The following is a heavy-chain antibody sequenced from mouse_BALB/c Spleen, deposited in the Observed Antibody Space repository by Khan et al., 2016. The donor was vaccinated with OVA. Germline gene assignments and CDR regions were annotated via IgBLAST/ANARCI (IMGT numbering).Heavy chain of an antibody. Sequence: VQLQESGPGLVAPSQSLSITCTVSGFSLTSYAVHWVRQPPGKGLEWLGVIWTGGSTNYNSALMSRLSISKDNSKSQVFLKMNSLQTDDTAMYYCARAYGSSYWYFDVCGAGTTVTVSS. CDR2: IWTGGST. CDR1: GFSLTSYA. V-gene: IGHV2-9*02. CDR3: ARAYGSSYWYFDV. J-gene: IGHJ1*01. D-gene: IGHD1-1*01.